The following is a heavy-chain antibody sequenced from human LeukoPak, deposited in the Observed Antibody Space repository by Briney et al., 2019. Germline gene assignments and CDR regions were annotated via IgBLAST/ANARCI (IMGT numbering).Heavy chain of an antibody. CDR3: AREGSGSYSGDY. V-gene: IGHV1-69*06. D-gene: IGHD1-26*01. CDR2: IIPIFDTS. Sequence: AASVKVSCKASGGTFSNYAITWVRQAPGHGLEWMGGIIPIFDTSNYAQKFQGRVTITADKSTSTAYMELSSLRSEDTAVYYCAREGSGSYSGDYWGQGTLVTVSS. CDR1: GGTFSNYA. J-gene: IGHJ4*02.